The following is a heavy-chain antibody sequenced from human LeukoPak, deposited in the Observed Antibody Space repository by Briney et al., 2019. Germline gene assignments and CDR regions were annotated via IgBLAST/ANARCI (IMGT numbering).Heavy chain of an antibody. CDR1: GLSIGDNS. CDR2: ISWVESTT. J-gene: IGHJ6*02. CDR3: ARGPNRWWVVSRNWGMDV. V-gene: IGHV3-43*01. Sequence: PGGSLRLSCAASGLSIGDNSMHWVRQAPGKGLEWVSLISWVESTTYYSDSVKRRFTFSRDSSKNSLHLQMNSLRTEDTALYYCARGPNRWWVVSRNWGMDVWGQGTTVTVSS. D-gene: IGHD2-15*01.